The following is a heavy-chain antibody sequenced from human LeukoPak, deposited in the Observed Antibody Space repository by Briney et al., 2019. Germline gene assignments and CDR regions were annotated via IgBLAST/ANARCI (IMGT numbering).Heavy chain of an antibody. D-gene: IGHD6-19*01. V-gene: IGHV3-7*01. Sequence: GGSLRLSCAASGFTFSSYWMAWVRQAPGKGLEWVANIKQDESQKYYVDSVKGRFTISRDKAKNSLFLQMNSLRAEDTAVYYCARDQAVASVYREDSWGQGTLVTVSS. CDR2: IKQDESQK. CDR1: GFTFSSYW. CDR3: ARDQAVASVYREDS. J-gene: IGHJ4*02.